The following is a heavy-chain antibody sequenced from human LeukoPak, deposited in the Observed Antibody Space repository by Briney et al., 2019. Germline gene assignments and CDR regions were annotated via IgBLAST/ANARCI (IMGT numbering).Heavy chain of an antibody. D-gene: IGHD4-11*01. V-gene: IGHV4-59*12. J-gene: IGHJ5*02. CDR3: ARTDYSNTNWFDP. CDR1: GGSLSTYY. CDR2: IHNSGST. Sequence: SETLSLTCTVSGGSLSTYYWSWIRQPPEKGLEWIGHIHNSGSTHYTFSLKSRVTMSLDTSKNQFSLKLTSVTAADTAVYYCARTDYSNTNWFDPWGQGTLVTVSS.